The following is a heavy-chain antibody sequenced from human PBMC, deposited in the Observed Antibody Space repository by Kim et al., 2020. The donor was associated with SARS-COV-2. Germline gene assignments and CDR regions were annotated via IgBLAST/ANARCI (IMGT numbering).Heavy chain of an antibody. J-gene: IGHJ4*02. Sequence: ADSGQGRYTNSRDNSKTTVYLQMNSLRADDTAVYYCAKDLSGSNRAYFFNSWGQGTLVTVSS. D-gene: IGHD2-2*01. V-gene: IGHV3-23*01. CDR3: AKDLSGSNRAYFFNS.